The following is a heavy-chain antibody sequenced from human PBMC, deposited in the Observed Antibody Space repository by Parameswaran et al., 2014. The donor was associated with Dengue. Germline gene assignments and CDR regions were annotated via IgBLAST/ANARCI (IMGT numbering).Heavy chain of an antibody. J-gene: IGHJ4*02. CDR2: ISGGGGST. Sequence: RWIRQPPGKGLEWVSAISGGGGSTYYADSVKGRFTISRDNSNNTLFLQMNSLRAEDTAVYYCAKAMTSVAHFDYWGQGTLVTVSS. CDR3: AKAMTSVAHFDY. D-gene: IGHD4-23*01. V-gene: IGHV3-23*01.